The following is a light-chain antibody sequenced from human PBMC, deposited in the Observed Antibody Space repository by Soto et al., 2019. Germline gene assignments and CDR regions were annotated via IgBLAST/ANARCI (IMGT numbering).Light chain of an antibody. CDR1: SSNIGSNT. CDR2: SNN. Sequence: QSVLTQPASASGTPGQRVTISCSGSSSNIGSNTVNWYQQLPGTAPKLLIYSNNQRPSGVSDRFSGSKSGTSASLAISGLQSEDEADYYCAAWDDSLNGVVFGGGTKLTVL. J-gene: IGLJ2*01. CDR3: AAWDDSLNGVV. V-gene: IGLV1-44*01.